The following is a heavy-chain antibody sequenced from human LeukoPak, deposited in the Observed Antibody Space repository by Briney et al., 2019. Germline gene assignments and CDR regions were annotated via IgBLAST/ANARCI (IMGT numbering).Heavy chain of an antibody. CDR1: GFAFSDYY. CDR2: ISGSGSTI. CDR3: ARFSRCSGGNCIDY. D-gene: IGHD2-15*01. V-gene: IGHV3-11*01. Sequence: PGGSLRLSCAASGFAFSDYYMSWIRQAPGKGLEWISYISGSGSTIYYTDSVKGRFTISRDNAKNSLYLQMNSLRAGDTAVYYCARFSRCSGGNCIDYWGQGTLVTVSS. J-gene: IGHJ4*02.